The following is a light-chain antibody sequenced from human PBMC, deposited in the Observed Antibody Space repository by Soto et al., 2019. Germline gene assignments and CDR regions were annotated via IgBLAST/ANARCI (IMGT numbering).Light chain of an antibody. CDR2: WAS. V-gene: IGKV4-1*01. Sequence: DIVMTQSPDSLAVSLGERATINCKSSQSVLYNSDNKNYLAWYQQKPGQPPKLLINWASTRESGVPDRFSASESGTDFTLTITSLQAEEVAVYYCQQFYSSPYTFGQGTKLEIK. J-gene: IGKJ2*01. CDR3: QQFYSSPYT. CDR1: QSVLYNSDNKNY.